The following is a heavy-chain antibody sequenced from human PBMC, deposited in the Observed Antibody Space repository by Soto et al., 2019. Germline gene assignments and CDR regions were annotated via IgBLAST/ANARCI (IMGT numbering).Heavy chain of an antibody. D-gene: IGHD5-12*01. CDR3: AKGGVEWLRLKGDYCDY. J-gene: IGHJ4*02. Sequence: GGSLRLSCAASGFTFRSYGMHWVRQAPGKGLEWVAVIPYDGSNKYYADSVKGRLTISRDNSKNTLYLQMNSLRAEDTAVYYCAKGGVEWLRLKGDYCDYWGQGTLVTVSS. CDR2: IPYDGSNK. V-gene: IGHV3-30*18. CDR1: GFTFRSYG.